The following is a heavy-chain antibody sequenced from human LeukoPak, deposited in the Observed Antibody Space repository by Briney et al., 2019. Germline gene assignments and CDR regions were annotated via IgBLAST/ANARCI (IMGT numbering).Heavy chain of an antibody. CDR2: INHSGST. CDR3: ARGRYLTTLGGAAAGFLDY. Sequence: LRLSCAASGFTFSDYYMSWIRQAPGKGLEWIGEINHSGSTNYNPSLKSRVTMSVDTSQKQFSLRLTSVRAADTAVYYCARGRYLTTLGGAAAGFLDYWGQGTVVTVSS. J-gene: IGHJ4*02. D-gene: IGHD6-13*01. CDR1: GFTFSDYY. V-gene: IGHV4-34*01.